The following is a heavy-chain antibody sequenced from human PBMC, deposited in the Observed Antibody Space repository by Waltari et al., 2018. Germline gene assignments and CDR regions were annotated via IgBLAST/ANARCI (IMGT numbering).Heavy chain of an antibody. CDR1: GFTFTSYG. J-gene: IGHJ4*02. CDR3: AKSYGSGKNYFDY. V-gene: IGHV3-30*02. Sequence: QVQLVESGGGVVQPGGSMRLSCEASGFTFTSYGMHWVGEAPGKGLEWVAFIRYDGSNKYYADSVKGRFTISRDNSKNTLYLQMNSLRAEDTAVYYCAKSYGSGKNYFDYWGQGTLVTVSS. CDR2: IRYDGSNK. D-gene: IGHD3-10*01.